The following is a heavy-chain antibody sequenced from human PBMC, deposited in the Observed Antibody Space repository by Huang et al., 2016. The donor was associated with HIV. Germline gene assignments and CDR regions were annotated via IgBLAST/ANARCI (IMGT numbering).Heavy chain of an antibody. CDR3: ARPQGDKVRGIIRSYYYYYGMDV. Sequence: EVQLVESGGGLVKPGGSLRLSCVASGFTFTNYAMNWVRQVAGKGLGLVVASGSSSSYIYYADSVKVRFTISRDDAKNSLYLQMNSLRADDTAVYYCARPQGDKVRGIIRSYYYYYGMDVWGRGTTVTVSS. D-gene: IGHD3-10*01. CDR1: GFTFTNYA. J-gene: IGHJ6*02. CDR2: SGSSSSYI. V-gene: IGHV3-21*06.